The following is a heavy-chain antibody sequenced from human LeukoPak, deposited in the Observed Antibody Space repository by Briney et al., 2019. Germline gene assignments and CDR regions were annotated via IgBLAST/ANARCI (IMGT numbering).Heavy chain of an antibody. D-gene: IGHD3-10*01. V-gene: IGHV4-39*01. CDR2: IYYSGST. Sequence: SETLSLTCTVSGGSISTSSYYWGWIRQPPGKGLEWIGSIYYSGSTYYNPSLKSRVTISVDTSKNQFSLKLSSVTAADTAVYYCARHGAQYYYGSGRPNWFDPWGQGTLVTVSS. CDR1: GGSISTSSYY. J-gene: IGHJ5*02. CDR3: ARHGAQYYYGSGRPNWFDP.